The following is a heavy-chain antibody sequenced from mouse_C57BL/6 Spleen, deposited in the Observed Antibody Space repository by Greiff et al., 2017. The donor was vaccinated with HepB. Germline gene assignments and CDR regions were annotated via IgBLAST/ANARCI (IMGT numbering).Heavy chain of an antibody. J-gene: IGHJ4*01. CDR3: ARSYDYDDYAMDY. D-gene: IGHD2-4*01. CDR2: IYPGSGST. V-gene: IGHV1-55*01. CDR1: GYTFTSYW. Sequence: QVQLQQPGAELVKPGASVKMSCKASGYTFTSYWITWVKQRPGQGLEWIGDIYPGSGSTNYNEKFKSKATLTGDTSSSTAYMQLSSLTSEDSAVYYCARSYDYDDYAMDYWGQGTSVTVSS.